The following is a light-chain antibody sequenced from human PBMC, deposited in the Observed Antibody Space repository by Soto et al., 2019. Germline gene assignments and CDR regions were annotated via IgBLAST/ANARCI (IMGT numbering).Light chain of an antibody. J-gene: IGKJ3*01. CDR3: QHYGGSFI. V-gene: IGKV3-20*01. Sequence: CSASQNVYTDLAWYQQKPGQAPRLLIYNTSTRATGIPDRFSGSGSGTDFTLSISGLEPEDFAVYYCQHYGGSFIFGPGTKVDI. CDR1: QNVYTD. CDR2: NTS.